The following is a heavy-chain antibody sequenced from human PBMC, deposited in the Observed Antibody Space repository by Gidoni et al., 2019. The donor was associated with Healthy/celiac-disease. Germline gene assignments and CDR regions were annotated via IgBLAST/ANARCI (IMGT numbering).Heavy chain of an antibody. CDR1: GFTFSSDS. J-gene: IGHJ6*02. CDR3: ARRNMVRGVIISRYGGMDV. Sequence: EVQLVESGGGLVKPGGSLRLSCAASGFTFSSDSMNWVRQAPGQGLGWDSSISSSGSTIYYADAVKGRFTISRDNAKNSLYLQMNSLRAEDTAVYYCARRNMVRGVIISRYGGMDVWGQGTTVTVSS. V-gene: IGHV3-21*01. CDR2: ISSSGSTI. D-gene: IGHD3-10*01.